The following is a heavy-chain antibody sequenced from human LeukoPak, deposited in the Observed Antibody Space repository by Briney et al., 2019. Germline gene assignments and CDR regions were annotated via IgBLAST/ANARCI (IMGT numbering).Heavy chain of an antibody. V-gene: IGHV3-15*01. J-gene: IGHJ4*02. CDR1: GFTFSNAW. D-gene: IGHD3-9*01. CDR2: IKSKTDGGTT. CDR3: TTAHLGDWLFHY. Sequence: GGSLRLSCAASGFTFSNAWMSWVRQAPGKGLEWVGRIKSKTDGGTTDYAAPVKGRFTISRDDSKNTLYLQMNSLKTEDTAVYYCTTAHLGDWLFHYWGQGTLVTVSS.